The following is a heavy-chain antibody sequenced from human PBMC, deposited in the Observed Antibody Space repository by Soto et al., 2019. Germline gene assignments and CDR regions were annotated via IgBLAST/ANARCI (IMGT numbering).Heavy chain of an antibody. Sequence: QVQLVQSGAEVKKPGASVKVSCKASGYTFTGYYMHWVRQAPGQGLEWMGWINPNSGGTNYAQKVKGWVTMARDTSISTAYMELSRLRSDDTAVYYCARGIEAAAARGMDVWGQGTTVTVSS. CDR1: GYTFTGYY. J-gene: IGHJ6*02. D-gene: IGHD2-15*01. V-gene: IGHV1-2*04. CDR3: ARGIEAAAARGMDV. CDR2: INPNSGGT.